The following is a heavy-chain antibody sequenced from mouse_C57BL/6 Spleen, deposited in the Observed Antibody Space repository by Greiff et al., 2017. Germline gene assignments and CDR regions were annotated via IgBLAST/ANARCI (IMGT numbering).Heavy chain of an antibody. V-gene: IGHV1-80*01. CDR2: IYPGDGDT. Sequence: QVQLQQSGAELVKPGASVKISCKASGYAFSSYWMNWVKQRPGKGLEWIGQIYPGDGDTNYNGKFKGKATLTADKSSSTAYMQRSSLTSEDSAVYFCATYGSSSYWYFDVWGTGTTVTVSS. J-gene: IGHJ1*03. CDR3: ATYGSSSYWYFDV. D-gene: IGHD1-1*01. CDR1: GYAFSSYW.